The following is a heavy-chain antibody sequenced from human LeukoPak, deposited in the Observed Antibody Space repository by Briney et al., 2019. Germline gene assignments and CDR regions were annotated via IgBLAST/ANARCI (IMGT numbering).Heavy chain of an antibody. CDR1: GGTFSSYA. CDR2: IIPIFGTA. Sequence: ASVKVSCKASGGTFSSYAISWVRQAPGQGLEWMGGIIPIFGTANYAQKFQGRVTITADESMSTAYMELSSLRSEDTAVYYCSSTELLYGGYYYYGMDVWGQGTTVTVSS. V-gene: IGHV1-69*13. CDR3: SSTELLYGGYYYYGMDV. J-gene: IGHJ6*02. D-gene: IGHD2-2*02.